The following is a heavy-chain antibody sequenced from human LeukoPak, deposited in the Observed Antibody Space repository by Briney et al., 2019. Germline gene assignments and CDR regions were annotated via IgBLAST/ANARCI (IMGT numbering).Heavy chain of an antibody. Sequence: SETLSLTCTVSGGSISSYYWSWIRQPAWKGLEWIGRIYTSGSTNYNPSLKSRVTMSVDTSKNQFSLKLSSVTAADTAVYYCARGVVTTGGSKFGKIDQYYFDYWGQGTLVTVSS. D-gene: IGHD2-21*02. CDR2: IYTSGST. CDR1: GGSISSYY. V-gene: IGHV4-4*07. J-gene: IGHJ4*02. CDR3: ARGVVTTGGSKFGKIDQYYFDY.